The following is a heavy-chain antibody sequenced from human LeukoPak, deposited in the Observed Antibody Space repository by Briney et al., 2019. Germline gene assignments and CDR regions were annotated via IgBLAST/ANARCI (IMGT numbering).Heavy chain of an antibody. CDR3: ARDSGNYPDYYYYMDV. Sequence: GGSLRLSCAASGFTFSSYGMHWVRQAPGKGLEWVAFIHYDGSNKYYAVFVKGRFTISRDNSKNTLYLQMNSLRAEDTAVYYCARDSGNYPDYYYYMDVWGKGTTVTVSS. CDR2: IHYDGSNK. J-gene: IGHJ6*03. V-gene: IGHV3-30*02. CDR1: GFTFSSYG. D-gene: IGHD1-7*01.